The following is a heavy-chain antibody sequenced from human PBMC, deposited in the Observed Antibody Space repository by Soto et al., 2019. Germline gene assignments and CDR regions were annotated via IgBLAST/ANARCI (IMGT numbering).Heavy chain of an antibody. CDR3: ARHTRGIAAAGTFDY. CDR1: GGSISSYY. Sequence: PSETLSLTCTVSGGSISSYYWGWIRQPPGKGLEWIGYIYYSGSTNYNPSLKSRVTISVDTSKNQFPLKLSSVTAADTAVYYCARHTRGIAAAGTFDYWGQGTLVTVSS. CDR2: IYYSGST. V-gene: IGHV4-59*08. J-gene: IGHJ4*02. D-gene: IGHD6-13*01.